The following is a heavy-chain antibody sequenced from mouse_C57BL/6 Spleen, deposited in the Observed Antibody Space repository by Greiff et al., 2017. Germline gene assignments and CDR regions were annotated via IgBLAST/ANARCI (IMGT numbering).Heavy chain of an antibody. J-gene: IGHJ1*03. Sequence: VKLMESGPELVKPGASVKISCKASGYAFSSSWMNWVKQRPGKGLEWIGRIYPGDGDTNYNGKFKGKATLTADKYSSTAYMQISSLTSEDSAVYFCARYGSSYWYFDVWGTGTTVTVSS. CDR1: GYAFSSSW. V-gene: IGHV1-82*01. CDR2: IYPGDGDT. D-gene: IGHD1-1*01. CDR3: ARYGSSYWYFDV.